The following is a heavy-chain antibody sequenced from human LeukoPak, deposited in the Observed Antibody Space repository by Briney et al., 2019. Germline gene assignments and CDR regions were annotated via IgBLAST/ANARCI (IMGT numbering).Heavy chain of an antibody. CDR1: GDSISNNYW. CDR3: ARGEVWDYYDSSGLDAFDI. V-gene: IGHV4-4*02. CDR2: IYRSGST. D-gene: IGHD3-22*01. J-gene: IGHJ3*02. Sequence: KSSETLSLTCAVSGDSISNNYWWRWVRQFPGKGLEWIGEIYRSGSTNYNPSLKSRVTISVDTSKNQFSLKLSSVTAADTAVYYCARGEVWDYYDSSGLDAFDIWGQGTMVTVSS.